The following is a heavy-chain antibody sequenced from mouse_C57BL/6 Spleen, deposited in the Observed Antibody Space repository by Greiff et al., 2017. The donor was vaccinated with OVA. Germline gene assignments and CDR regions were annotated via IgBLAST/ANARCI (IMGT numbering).Heavy chain of an antibody. CDR1: GYTFTSYW. CDR2: IDPSDSYT. Sequence: QVQLQQPGAELVKPGASVKLSCKASGYTFTSYWMQWVKQRPGQGLEWIGEIDPSDSYTNYNQKFKGKATLTVDTSSSTAYMQLSSLTSEDSAVYYCARRIFTTVVASDYAMDYWGQGTSVTVSS. V-gene: IGHV1-50*01. CDR3: ARRIFTTVVASDYAMDY. D-gene: IGHD1-1*01. J-gene: IGHJ4*01.